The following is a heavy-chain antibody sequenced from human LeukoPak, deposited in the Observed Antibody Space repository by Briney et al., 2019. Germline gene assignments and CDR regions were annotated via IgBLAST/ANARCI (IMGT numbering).Heavy chain of an antibody. CDR3: ARPSCGVRGVEAFDY. V-gene: IGHV5-51*01. CDR2: IYPGDSDT. D-gene: IGHD3-10*01. CDR1: GYIFTSYW. Sequence: GEYLKISCKGSGYIFTSYWIGWVRQMPGKGLEWMGIIYPGDSDTRYSPSFQGQVTISADKSISTAYLQWSSLKASDTAMYYCARPSCGVRGVEAFDYWGQGTLVTVSS. J-gene: IGHJ4*02.